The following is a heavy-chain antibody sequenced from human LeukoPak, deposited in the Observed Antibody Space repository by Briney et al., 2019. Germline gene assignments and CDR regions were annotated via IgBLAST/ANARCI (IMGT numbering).Heavy chain of an antibody. D-gene: IGHD3-9*01. CDR2: IDYSAST. Sequence: PSETLSLTCTVSGGSISSSGYYWGWIRQPPGKGLEWIGNIDYSASTNYNPSLKSRVTISVDTSKNQFSLKLSSVTAADTAVYYCARNLLTRRGDWLALDYWGQGTLVTVSS. V-gene: IGHV4-39*07. CDR1: GGSISSSGYY. CDR3: ARNLLTRRGDWLALDY. J-gene: IGHJ4*02.